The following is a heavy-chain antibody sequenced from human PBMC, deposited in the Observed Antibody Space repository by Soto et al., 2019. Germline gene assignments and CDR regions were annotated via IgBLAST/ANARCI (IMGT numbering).Heavy chain of an antibody. CDR2: ISPYSLDT. CDR3: ARAVSTSRYNWFDP. CDR1: GYTFNTYG. D-gene: IGHD2-2*01. V-gene: IGHV1-18*04. J-gene: IGHJ5*02. Sequence: QVQLVQSGGEVKKPGASVKVSCKASGYTFNTYGISWVRQAPGQGLEWMGWISPYSLDTNYAQKFQGRVTMTTDTSTSTAYMKLRSLRSDDTAVYYCARAVSTSRYNWFDPWGQGTLVTVSS.